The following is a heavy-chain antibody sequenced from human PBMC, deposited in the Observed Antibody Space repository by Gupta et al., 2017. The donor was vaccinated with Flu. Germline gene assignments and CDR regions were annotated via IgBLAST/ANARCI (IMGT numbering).Heavy chain of an antibody. J-gene: IGHJ5*02. V-gene: IGHV4-39*01. CDR3: ARRGKTGYDNWFDP. Sequence: IRQHPGKGLECIGSIFYTGSTSYSPSLKSRVTISVDTSKNQFSLKLSSVTAADTAVYDCARRGKTGYDNWFDPWGQGTLVTVPS. D-gene: IGHD3-9*01. CDR2: IFYTGST.